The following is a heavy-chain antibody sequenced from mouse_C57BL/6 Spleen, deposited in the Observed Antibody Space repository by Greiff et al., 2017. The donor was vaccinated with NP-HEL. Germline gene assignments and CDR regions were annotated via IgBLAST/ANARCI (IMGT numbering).Heavy chain of an antibody. Sequence: EVKVEESGGGLVQPGGSLKLSCAASGFTFSDYYMYWVRQTPEKRLEWVAYISNGGGSTYYPDTVKGRFTISRDNAKNTLYLQMSRLKSEDTAMYYCARGLTGTVPFAYWGQGTLVTVSA. D-gene: IGHD4-1*01. J-gene: IGHJ3*01. CDR2: ISNGGGST. CDR1: GFTFSDYY. V-gene: IGHV5-12*01. CDR3: ARGLTGTVPFAY.